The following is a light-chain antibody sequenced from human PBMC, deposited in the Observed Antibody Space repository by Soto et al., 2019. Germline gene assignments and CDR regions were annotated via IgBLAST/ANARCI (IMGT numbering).Light chain of an antibody. Sequence: EIVLTQSPGTLSLSPGERATLSCRASQSLSKTYLAWYQKKPGQAPRLLIDGGSSRATGTPDRFSGSGSGTAFTLTISRLEPEDFAVYYCQQYVSPPWTFGQGTKVEIK. V-gene: IGKV3-20*01. J-gene: IGKJ1*01. CDR1: QSLSKTY. CDR3: QQYVSPPWT. CDR2: GGS.